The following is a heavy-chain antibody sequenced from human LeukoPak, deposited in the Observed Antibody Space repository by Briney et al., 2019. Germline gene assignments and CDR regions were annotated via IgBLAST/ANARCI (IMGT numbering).Heavy chain of an antibody. CDR3: ANTLISRGWYGYFDY. CDR1: GGSISSYY. Sequence: SGTLSLTCTVSGGSISSYYWSWIRQLPGKGLEWIGYIYYSGSTNYNPSLKSRVTLSVHTSKNQFSLKLSSATAAATAVYYCANTLISRGWYGYFDYWGQGTLVTVSP. J-gene: IGHJ4*02. D-gene: IGHD6-19*01. CDR2: IYYSGST. V-gene: IGHV4-59*01.